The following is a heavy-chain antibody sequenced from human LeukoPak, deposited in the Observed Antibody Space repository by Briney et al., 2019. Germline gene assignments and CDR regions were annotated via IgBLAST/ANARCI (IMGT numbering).Heavy chain of an antibody. CDR1: GESFIGYY. J-gene: IGHJ4*02. V-gene: IGHV4-34*01. D-gene: IGHD5-24*01. CDR3: ARAPEKMANDY. Sequence: SETLSLTCAVYGESFIGYYWTWIRQSPGKGLEWIGEINHSGSTNYNPSLKSRVTVSVDTSKNQFSLRLASLTAADTAVYFCARAPEKMANDYWGQGNLVPVSS. CDR2: INHSGST.